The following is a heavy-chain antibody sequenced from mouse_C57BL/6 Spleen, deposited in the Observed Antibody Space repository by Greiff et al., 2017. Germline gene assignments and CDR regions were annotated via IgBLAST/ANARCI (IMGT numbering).Heavy chain of an antibody. J-gene: IGHJ2*01. CDR2: IYPGSGST. CDR3: ARGISTTVVEYFDY. D-gene: IGHD1-1*01. V-gene: IGHV1-55*01. CDR1: GYTFTSYW. Sequence: QVHVKQPGAELVKPGASVKMSCKASGYTFTSYWITWVKQRPGQGLEWIGDIYPGSGSTNYNEKFKSKATLTVDTSSSTAYMQLSSLTSEDSAVYYCARGISTTVVEYFDYWGQGTTLTVSS.